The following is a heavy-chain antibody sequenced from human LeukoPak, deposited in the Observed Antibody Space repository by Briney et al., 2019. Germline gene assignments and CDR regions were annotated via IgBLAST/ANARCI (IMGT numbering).Heavy chain of an antibody. V-gene: IGHV3-21*01. D-gene: IGHD3-22*01. CDR1: GFTFSSYS. CDR3: ARDFYDSSGYYYD. CDR2: ISSSSSYI. Sequence: PGGSLRLSCAASGFTFSSYSMTWVRQAPGKGLEWVSSISSSSSYIYYADSVKGRFTISRDNAKNSLYLQMNSLRAEDTAVYYCARDFYDSSGYYYDWGQGTLVTVSS. J-gene: IGHJ4*02.